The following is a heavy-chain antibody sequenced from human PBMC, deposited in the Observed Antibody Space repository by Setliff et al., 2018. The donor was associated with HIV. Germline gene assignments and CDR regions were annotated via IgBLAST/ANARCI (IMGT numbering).Heavy chain of an antibody. CDR2: IYYSGST. CDR1: GGSISSGDYY. V-gene: IGHV4-30-4*08. J-gene: IGHJ6*03. Sequence: SETLSLTCTVSGGSISSGDYYWSWIRQPPGKGLEWIGYIYYSGSTYYNPSLNSRVTMSVDKSRNQFSLKVSSVTAADTAVYYCARVSITYWYSIPRDYYYYMDVWGEGTTVTV. CDR3: ARVSITYWYSIPRDYYYYMDV. D-gene: IGHD2-8*02.